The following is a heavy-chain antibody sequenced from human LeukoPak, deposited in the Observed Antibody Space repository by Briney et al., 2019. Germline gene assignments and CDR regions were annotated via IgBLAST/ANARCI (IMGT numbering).Heavy chain of an antibody. Sequence: SETLSLTWTVSGGSIISYYWSWIRQQAGKGMEWLGRIYTSGSTNYNPSIKSPVTMSVDTSKNQSTPKLSSVSAADTAVYYCSRDSGILWFGELLSYWFVPWGQGNLVTVSS. J-gene: IGHJ5*02. CDR1: GGSIISYY. V-gene: IGHV4-4*07. D-gene: IGHD3-10*01. CDR3: SRDSGILWFGELLSYWFVP. CDR2: IYTSGST.